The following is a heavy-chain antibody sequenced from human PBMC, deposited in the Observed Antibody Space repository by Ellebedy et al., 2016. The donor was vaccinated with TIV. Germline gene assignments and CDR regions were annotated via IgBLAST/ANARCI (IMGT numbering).Heavy chain of an antibody. V-gene: IGHV3-23*03. CDR3: ARNAADNGGKLDY. D-gene: IGHD4-23*01. CDR2: IYSGADGGDT. CDR1: GLTFSSHA. Sequence: GESLKISCAASGLTFSSHAMNWVRQAPGKGLEWVSVIYSGADGGDTYYADSVKGRFTISRDNSKNTLYLQMNNLRAEDTAVYYCARNAADNGGKLDYWGQGALVTVSS. J-gene: IGHJ4*02.